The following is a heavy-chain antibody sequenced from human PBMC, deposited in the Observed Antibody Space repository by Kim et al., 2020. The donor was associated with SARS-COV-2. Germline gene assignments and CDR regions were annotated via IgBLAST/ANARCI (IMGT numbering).Heavy chain of an antibody. J-gene: IGHJ4*02. CDR1: GFTFSSFW. Sequence: GGSLRLSCAASGFTFSSFWMTWVRQAPGKGLEWVANIKQDGSEKYYVDSVKGRFTISRDNAKNSLYLQMNSLRAEDTTVYYCARGGLAVAGITPGVYWGQGTLVTVSS. D-gene: IGHD6-19*01. CDR3: ARGGLAVAGITPGVY. CDR2: IKQDGSEK. V-gene: IGHV3-7*05.